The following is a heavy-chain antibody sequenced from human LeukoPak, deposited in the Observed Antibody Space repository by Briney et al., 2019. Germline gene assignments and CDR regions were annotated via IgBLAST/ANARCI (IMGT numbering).Heavy chain of an antibody. D-gene: IGHD3/OR15-3a*01. Sequence: GGSLRLSCAASGFIISSNDMSWVRQAPGKGLEWVSVIYSGGSTYYADSVKGRFTISRDNSKNTLYLQMNSLSGEDTAVYYCVRDKDWYFDYWGQGTLVTVSS. CDR1: GFIISSND. CDR3: VRDKDWYFDY. CDR2: IYSGGST. J-gene: IGHJ4*02. V-gene: IGHV3-66*01.